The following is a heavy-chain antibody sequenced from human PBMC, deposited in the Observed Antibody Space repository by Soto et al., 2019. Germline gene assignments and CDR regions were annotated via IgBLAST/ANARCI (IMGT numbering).Heavy chain of an antibody. D-gene: IGHD5-12*01. Sequence: SETRSPTCTVSGGSVSRDSNFRSWIRQPPGKGLEWIGYIYYSGPSRYNPSLESRVTISIDSSKNQVSLTLTSVTAADTAVYYCERGYRQYAHWGRGSLVTVSS. CDR2: IYYSGPS. V-gene: IGHV4-61*01. CDR1: GGSVSRDSNF. CDR3: ERGYRQYAH. J-gene: IGHJ4*02.